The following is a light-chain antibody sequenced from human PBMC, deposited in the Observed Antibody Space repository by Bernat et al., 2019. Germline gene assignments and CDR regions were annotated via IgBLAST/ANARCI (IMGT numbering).Light chain of an antibody. J-gene: IGKJ2*01. CDR2: DAS. V-gene: IGKV1-33*01. CDR1: QDISNS. Sequence: DIQMTQSPSSLSASLGDRITVTCQASQDISNSLNWYQVQPGKPPKLLIYDASTLETGVPSRFSGSGSGTQFTFNISSLQPEDIATYFCQQYDSRPRTFGQGTKVEIK. CDR3: QQYDSRPRT.